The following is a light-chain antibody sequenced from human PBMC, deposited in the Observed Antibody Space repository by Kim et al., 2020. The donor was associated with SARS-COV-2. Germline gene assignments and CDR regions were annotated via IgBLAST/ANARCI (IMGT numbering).Light chain of an antibody. CDR3: QSYDSSNPWV. Sequence: KTVTISCTRSSGSIASNYVQWYQQRPGSSPTTVIYEDNQRHSGVPDRFSGSIDSSSNSASLTISGLKTEDEADYYCQSYDSSNPWVFGGGTKLTVL. V-gene: IGLV6-57*01. J-gene: IGLJ3*02. CDR1: SGSIASNY. CDR2: EDN.